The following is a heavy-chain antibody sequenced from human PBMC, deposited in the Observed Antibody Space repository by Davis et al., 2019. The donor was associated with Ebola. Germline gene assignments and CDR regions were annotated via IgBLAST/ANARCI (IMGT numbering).Heavy chain of an antibody. J-gene: IGHJ4*03. Sequence: PGGSLRLSCTASGFRFSDFWMSWVRQAPGKGLEWVANIRRSGYEKYYVDSVKGRFAISRDNAASSLYLQMNSLRVDDTAVYSCARGADSSSSGFFDTWGQGILVTVSS. CDR2: IRRSGYEK. D-gene: IGHD6-6*01. V-gene: IGHV3-7*04. CDR1: GFRFSDFW. CDR3: ARGADSSSSGFFDT.